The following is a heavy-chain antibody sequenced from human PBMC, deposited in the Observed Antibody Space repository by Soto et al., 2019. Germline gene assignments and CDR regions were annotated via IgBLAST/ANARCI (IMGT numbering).Heavy chain of an antibody. Sequence: PSETLSLTCTVSGGSISSYYWSWIRQPAGKGLEWIGRIYTSGSTNYNPSLKSRVTMSVDTSKNQFSLKLSSVTAADTAVYYCARDWPYSSSPGHDYWGQGTLVTVSS. D-gene: IGHD6-6*01. J-gene: IGHJ4*02. CDR2: IYTSGST. V-gene: IGHV4-4*07. CDR1: GGSISSYY. CDR3: ARDWPYSSSPGHDY.